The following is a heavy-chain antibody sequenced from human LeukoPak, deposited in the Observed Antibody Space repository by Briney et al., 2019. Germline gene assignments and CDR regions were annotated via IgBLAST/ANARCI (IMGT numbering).Heavy chain of an antibody. CDR2: LSSGGGST. J-gene: IGHJ5*02. V-gene: IGHV3-23*01. CDR3: ARTGYCSSTSCSAGFDP. Sequence: PGGSLRLSCAASGFTFSSYAMSWVRQAPGKGLDWVSGLSSGGGSTYYADSVKGRFTISRDNSKNTLYLQMNSLRAEDTAVYYCARTGYCSSTSCSAGFDPWGQGTLVTV. CDR1: GFTFSSYA. D-gene: IGHD2-2*01.